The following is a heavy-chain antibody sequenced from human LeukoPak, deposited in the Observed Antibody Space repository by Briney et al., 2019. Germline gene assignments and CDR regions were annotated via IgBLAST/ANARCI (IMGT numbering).Heavy chain of an antibody. CDR3: ARLNSDILTGPDY. CDR1: GGSISSGGYY. J-gene: IGHJ4*02. V-gene: IGHV4-31*03. D-gene: IGHD3-9*01. CDR2: IYYSGST. Sequence: SETLSLTCTVSGGSISSGGYYWSWIRQHPGKGLEWIGYIYYSGSTYYNPSLKSRVTISVDTSKNQFSLKLSSVTAADTAVYYCARLNSDILTGPDYWGQGTLVTVSS.